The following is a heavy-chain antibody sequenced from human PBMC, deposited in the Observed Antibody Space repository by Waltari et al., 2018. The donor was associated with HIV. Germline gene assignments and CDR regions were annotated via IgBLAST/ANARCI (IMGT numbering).Heavy chain of an antibody. J-gene: IGHJ2*01. CDR3: TTSYYYDSSAYEGWYFDL. CDR1: GFTFSNAW. D-gene: IGHD3-22*01. CDR2: IKSKTDGGTT. V-gene: IGHV3-15*01. Sequence: EVQLVESGGGLVKPGGSLRLSCAASGFTFSNAWMSWVRQAPGKGLEWVGRIKSKTDGGTTDYAAPVKGRFTISRDDSKNTLYLQMNSLKTEDTAVYYCTTSYYYDSSAYEGWYFDLWGRGTLVTVSS.